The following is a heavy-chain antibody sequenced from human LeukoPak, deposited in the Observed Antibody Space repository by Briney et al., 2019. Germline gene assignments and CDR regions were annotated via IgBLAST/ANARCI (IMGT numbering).Heavy chain of an antibody. CDR2: IIPIFGTA. CDR3: ARVAMVRGVEAYYFDY. Sequence: SVKVSCKASGYTFTSYAMNWVRQAPGQGLEWMGGIIPIFGTANYAQKFQGRVTITADKSTSTAYMELSSLRSEDTAVYYCARVAMVRGVEAYYFDYWGQGTLVTVSS. V-gene: IGHV1-69*06. CDR1: GYTFTSYA. D-gene: IGHD3-10*01. J-gene: IGHJ4*02.